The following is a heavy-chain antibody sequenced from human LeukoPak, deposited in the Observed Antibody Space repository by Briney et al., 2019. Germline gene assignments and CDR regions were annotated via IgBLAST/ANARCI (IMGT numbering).Heavy chain of an antibody. D-gene: IGHD3-22*01. CDR2: ISAYNGNT. CDR1: GYTFTSYG. CDR3: AGWHYYDSSGYHFDY. J-gene: IGHJ4*02. V-gene: IGHV1-18*01. Sequence: AASVRVSCKASGYTFTSYGISWVRQAPGQGLEWMGWISAYNGNTNYAQKLQGRVTMTTDTSTSTAYMELRSLRSDDTAVYYCAGWHYYDSSGYHFDYWGQGTLVTVSS.